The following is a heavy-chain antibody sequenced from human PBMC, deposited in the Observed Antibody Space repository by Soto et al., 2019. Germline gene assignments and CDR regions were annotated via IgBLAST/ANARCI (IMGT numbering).Heavy chain of an antibody. CDR1: GYTFTSYG. D-gene: IGHD6-13*01. CDR2: ISAYNGNT. J-gene: IGHJ5*02. V-gene: IGHV1-18*01. Sequence: ASVKVSCKASGYTFTSYGISWVRQAPGQGLEWMGWISAYNGNTNYAQKLQGRVTMTTDTSTSTAYMELRSLRSDDTAVYYCARYRIAAAPNWDWFDPWGQGTLVTVSS. CDR3: ARYRIAAAPNWDWFDP.